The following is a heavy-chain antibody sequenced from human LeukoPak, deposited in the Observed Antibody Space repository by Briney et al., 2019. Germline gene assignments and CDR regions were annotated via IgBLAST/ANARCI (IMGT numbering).Heavy chain of an antibody. J-gene: IGHJ4*02. V-gene: IGHV4-59*01. Sequence: SETLSLTCTVSGGSISSYYWSWIRQPPGKGLEWIGYLYHTGSTNYNPSLKSRVTISVDTSKNQFSLKLSSVTAADTAVYYCARGNSNYYDSSGYHFDYWGQGTLVTVSS. CDR3: ARGNSNYYDSSGYHFDY. CDR2: LYHTGST. D-gene: IGHD3-22*01. CDR1: GGSISSYY.